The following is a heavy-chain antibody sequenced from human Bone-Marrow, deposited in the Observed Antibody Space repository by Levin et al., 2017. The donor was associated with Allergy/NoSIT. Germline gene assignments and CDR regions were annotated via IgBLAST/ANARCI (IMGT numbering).Heavy chain of an antibody. CDR3: ARDPAVARVVYAFAI. V-gene: IGHV4-59*01. CDR2: VDHTGYT. D-gene: IGHD2-15*01. CDR1: GDSISNYY. Sequence: SETLSLTCTVSGDSISNYYWNWIRQTPGKGLEWIGYVDHTGYTNYNPSLQSRVSISIDTSNNYFSLNMNSVTAADTAIYYCARDPAVARVVYAFAIWGQGTKVSVSS. J-gene: IGHJ3*02.